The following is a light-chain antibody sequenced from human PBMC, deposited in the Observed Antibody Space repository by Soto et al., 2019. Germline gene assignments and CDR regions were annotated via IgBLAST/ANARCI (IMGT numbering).Light chain of an antibody. CDR3: SSYTSSVSVV. J-gene: IGLJ2*01. CDR1: SSDVGGYNY. CDR2: EVS. V-gene: IGLV2-14*01. Sequence: QSALTQPASVSGSPGQSITISCTGTSSDVGGYNYVSWYQQHPGKAPKLMIHEVSNRPSGVSNRFSGSKSGNTASLTISGLQAEDEADYYCSSYTSSVSVVFGAGTKVTVL.